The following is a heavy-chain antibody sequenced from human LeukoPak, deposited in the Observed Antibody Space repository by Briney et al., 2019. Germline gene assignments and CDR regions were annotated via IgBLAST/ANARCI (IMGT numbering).Heavy chain of an antibody. CDR3: ARGAVQFLEWPSDMDV. CDR1: GYSFSNYP. D-gene: IGHD3-3*01. Sequence: ASVKASCRASGYSFSNYPMSWVRQAPGRGLEWVGWISNYDGRTVYGQRLQGRVTLTGDTSTSTAYMELTSLTSDDTAIYYCARGAVQFLEWPSDMDVWGKGTTVIVSS. CDR2: ISNYDGRT. J-gene: IGHJ6*03. V-gene: IGHV1-18*01.